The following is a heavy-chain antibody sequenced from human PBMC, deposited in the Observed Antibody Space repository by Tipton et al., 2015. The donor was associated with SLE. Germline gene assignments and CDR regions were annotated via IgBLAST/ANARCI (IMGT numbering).Heavy chain of an antibody. J-gene: IGHJ1*01. D-gene: IGHD1-1*01. CDR1: GYTFTNYF. V-gene: IGHV1-69*13. CDR3: ATVITTTGPPGEYFQH. CDR2: IIPIFGTS. Sequence: QSGPEVKKPGASVKVSCKTSGYTFTNYFIRWVRQAPGQGLEWMGGIIPIFGTSTYAQNFQGRVSITADESTSTAYMDLSSLRSEDTAVYYCATVITTTGPPGEYFQHWGQGTLVTVSS.